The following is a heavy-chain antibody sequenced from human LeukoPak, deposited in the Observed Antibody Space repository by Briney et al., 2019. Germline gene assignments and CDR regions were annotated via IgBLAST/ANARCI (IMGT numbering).Heavy chain of an antibody. CDR3: ARGGYSSSWYEAYRFDP. V-gene: IGHV1-2*02. CDR1: GYTFTGYY. CDR2: INPNSGGT. D-gene: IGHD6-13*01. Sequence: ASVKVSCKASGYTFTGYYMHWVRQAPGQGLEWMGWINPNSGGTNYAQMFQGRVTMTRDTSISTAYMELSRLRSDDTAVYYCARGGYSSSWYEAYRFDPWGQGTLVTVSS. J-gene: IGHJ5*02.